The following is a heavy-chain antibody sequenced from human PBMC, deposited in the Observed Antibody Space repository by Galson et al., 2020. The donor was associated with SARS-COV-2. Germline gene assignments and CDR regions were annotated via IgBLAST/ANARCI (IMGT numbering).Heavy chain of an antibody. Sequence: SQTLSLTCAVYGGSFKNYYWTWIRQSPGKGLQWIGEINHRGSTTYDPSLQGRVAMSVDTSKNQFSLRLSSVTAADTAVHYCVRGAEERRIILVVPYYYTYMEGGGGGTAVTVSS. V-gene: IGHV4-34*01. D-gene: IGHD2-2*01. CDR2: INHRGST. CDR1: GGSFKNYY. CDR3: VRGAEERRIILVVPYYYTYMEG. J-gene: IGHJ6*03.